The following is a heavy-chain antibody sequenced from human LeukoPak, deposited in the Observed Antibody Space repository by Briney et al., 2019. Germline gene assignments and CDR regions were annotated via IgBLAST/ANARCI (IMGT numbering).Heavy chain of an antibody. J-gene: IGHJ4*02. CDR1: GFTVSSNY. Sequence: PGGSLRLSCAASGFTVSSNYMTWVRQAPGKGLECVSIIYNNGDTYYADSVKGRFTISRDNSRNTLFLQMNSLRAEDTAIYFCARDASWNDGRGLDNWGQGTLVTVSS. V-gene: IGHV3-53*01. D-gene: IGHD1-1*01. CDR2: IYNNGDT. CDR3: ARDASWNDGRGLDN.